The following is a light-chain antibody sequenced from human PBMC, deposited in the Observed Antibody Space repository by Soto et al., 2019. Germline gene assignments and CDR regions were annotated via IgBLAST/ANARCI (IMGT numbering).Light chain of an antibody. CDR2: DAS. V-gene: IGKV3-15*01. J-gene: IGKJ4*01. CDR1: QSVNSN. CDR3: QQYNFWPPLT. Sequence: EIVMTQSPATLSVSPGERATLSCRASQSVNSNLAWYRQKPGQAPRLLISDASTRATGVQARFSGSGSGTAFTLTIRNLQSEDSGISYCQQYNFWPPLTFGGGTQVEIK.